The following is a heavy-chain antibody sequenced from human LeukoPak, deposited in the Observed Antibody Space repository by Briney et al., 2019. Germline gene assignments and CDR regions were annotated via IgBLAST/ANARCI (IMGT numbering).Heavy chain of an antibody. CDR1: GFTFSSYW. J-gene: IGHJ4*02. CDR3: AKDINSVGATDFDY. D-gene: IGHD1-26*01. Sequence: PGGSLRLSCAASGFTFSSYWMSWVRQAPGKGLEWVANIKQDGSEKYYVDSVKGRFTISRDNAKNSLYLQMNSLRAEDTAVYYCAKDINSVGATDFDYWGQGTLVTVSS. CDR2: IKQDGSEK. V-gene: IGHV3-7*03.